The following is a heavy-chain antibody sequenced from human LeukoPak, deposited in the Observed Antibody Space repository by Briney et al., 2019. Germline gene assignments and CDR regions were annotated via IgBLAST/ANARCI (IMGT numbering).Heavy chain of an antibody. CDR3: ARGVPSSGPHDSYYFDY. Sequence: PSETLSLTCTVSGGSISSYYWSWIRQPPGKGLEWIGEINHSGSTNYNPSLKSRVTISVDTSKNQSSLKLSSVTAADTAVYYCARGVPSSGPHDSYYFDYWGQGTLVTVSS. V-gene: IGHV4-34*01. CDR1: GGSISSYY. D-gene: IGHD3-22*01. CDR2: INHSGST. J-gene: IGHJ4*02.